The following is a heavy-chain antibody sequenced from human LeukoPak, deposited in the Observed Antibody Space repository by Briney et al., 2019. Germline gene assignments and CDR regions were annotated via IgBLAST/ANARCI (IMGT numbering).Heavy chain of an antibody. CDR3: ARDTTYGSGTYSFDY. D-gene: IGHD3-10*01. CDR2: ISSSSSYI. Sequence: GGSLRLSCAASGFTFSSYSMNWVRQAPGKGLEWVSSISSSSSYIYYTDSVKGRFTISRDNAKNSLYLQMNSLRAEDTAVYYCARDTTYGSGTYSFDYWGQETLVTVSS. V-gene: IGHV3-21*01. J-gene: IGHJ4*02. CDR1: GFTFSSYS.